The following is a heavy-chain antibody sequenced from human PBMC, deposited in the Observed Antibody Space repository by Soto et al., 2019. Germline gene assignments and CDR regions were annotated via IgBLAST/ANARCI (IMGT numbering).Heavy chain of an antibody. V-gene: IGHV3-23*01. CDR3: AKVSNNGGVLIRYFDL. D-gene: IGHD2-8*01. J-gene: IGHJ2*01. Sequence: GSLILSCAASGFTFSSSAMSWVRQAPGKGLEWVSGITGNGGNTYYADSVKGRFTISRDNSKDTLSLLMNSLTVEDTAAYYCAKVSNNGGVLIRYFDLWGSGPLVTV. CDR2: ITGNGGNT. CDR1: GFTFSSSA.